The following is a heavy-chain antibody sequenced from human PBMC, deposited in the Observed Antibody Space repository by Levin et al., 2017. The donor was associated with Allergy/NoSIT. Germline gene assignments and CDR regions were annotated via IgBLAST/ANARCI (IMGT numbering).Heavy chain of an antibody. J-gene: IGHJ5*02. D-gene: IGHD3-22*01. CDR1: HGSFGADY. V-gene: IGHV4-34*01. CDR3: ARGLDSTGGYYCPRRPWFDP. Sequence: SQTLSLTCTVSHGSFGADYWSWLRQSPGKGLEWIGEITLAGSPNYNPSLKGRVTISVDSSKNQFSLILKSVTAADMAVSYCARGLDSTGGYYCPRRPWFDPWGQGTPVTVSS. CDR2: ITLAGSP.